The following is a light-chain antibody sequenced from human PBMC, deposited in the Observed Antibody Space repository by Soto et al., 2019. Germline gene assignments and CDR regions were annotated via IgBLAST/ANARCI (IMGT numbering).Light chain of an antibody. V-gene: IGKV1-5*03. J-gene: IGKJ1*01. CDR1: QSISNW. CDR2: KAS. Sequence: DIQMTQSPSTLSASVADRVTITCRASQSISNWLAWYQQKPGKAPKFLIYKASSLETGVPSRFSGSGSGTDFSLTISSLQPEDFATYYCQQSYSTPPWTFGQGTKVDIK. CDR3: QQSYSTPPWT.